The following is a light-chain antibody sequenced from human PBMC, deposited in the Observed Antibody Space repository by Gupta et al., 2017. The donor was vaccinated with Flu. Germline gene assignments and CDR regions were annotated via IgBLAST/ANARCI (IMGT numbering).Light chain of an antibody. CDR3: YSTEATNGHDV. V-gene: IGLV3-10*01. J-gene: IGLJ2*01. CDR2: EDS. Sequence: SYALTQPPSVSVSPGQTARITRSGDALPRKYSYWYQQKSSQAPVLVMYEDSRRTSGIPERFSGSSSETTATLTISGAQVEDEADYYCYSTEATNGHDVFGGGTRLTVL. CDR1: ALPRKY.